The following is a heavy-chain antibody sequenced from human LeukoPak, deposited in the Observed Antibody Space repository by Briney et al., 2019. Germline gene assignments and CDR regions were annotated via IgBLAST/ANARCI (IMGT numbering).Heavy chain of an antibody. CDR2: ISGSGGST. Sequence: GGSLRLSCAASGFTFSSYAMSWVRQAPGRGLEWVSAISGSGGSTYYADSVKGRFTISRDNSKNTLYLQMNSLRAEDTAVYYCAKDLGYYDSSGPLAFDYWGQGTLVTVSS. CDR1: GFTFSSYA. J-gene: IGHJ4*02. CDR3: AKDLGYYDSSGPLAFDY. V-gene: IGHV3-23*01. D-gene: IGHD3-22*01.